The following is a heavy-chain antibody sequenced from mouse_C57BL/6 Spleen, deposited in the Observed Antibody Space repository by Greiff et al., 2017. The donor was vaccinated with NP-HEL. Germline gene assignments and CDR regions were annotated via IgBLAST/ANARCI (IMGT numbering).Heavy chain of an antibody. V-gene: IGHV10-3*01. CDR1: GFTFNTYA. CDR2: IRRKSSNYAT. CDR3: VRDGSSYGENYAMDY. D-gene: IGHD1-1*01. J-gene: IGHJ4*01. Sequence: EVQLVESGGGLVQPKGSLKLSCAASGFTFNTYAMHWVRQAPGKGLEWVARIRRKSSNYATYYADSVKDRFTISRDDSQSMLYLQMNNLKTEDTAMYYCVRDGSSYGENYAMDYWGQGTSVTVSS.